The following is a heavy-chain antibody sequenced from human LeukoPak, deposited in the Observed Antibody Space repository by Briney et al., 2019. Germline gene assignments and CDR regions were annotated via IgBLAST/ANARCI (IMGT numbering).Heavy chain of an antibody. Sequence: PSETLSLTCTVSGGSISSSSYYWGWIRQPPGKGLEWIGSIYYSGSTYYNPSLKSRVTISVDTSKNQFSLHLNSVTPEDTAVYYCAGGPGSLLHWGQGILVTVSS. CDR2: IYYSGST. J-gene: IGHJ4*02. CDR3: AGGPGSLLH. V-gene: IGHV4-39*01. CDR1: GGSISSSSYY.